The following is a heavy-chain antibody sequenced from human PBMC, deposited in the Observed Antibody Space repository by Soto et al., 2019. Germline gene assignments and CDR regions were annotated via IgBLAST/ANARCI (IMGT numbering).Heavy chain of an antibody. CDR2: IDPSDSYT. D-gene: IGHD6-13*01. Sequence: GESLMISCKGSGYSFTSYWISWVRQMPGKGLEWMGRIDPSDSYTNYSPSFQGHVTISADKSISTAYLQWSSLKASDTAMYYCATNLAAAGHYYYYGMDVWGQGTTVTVSS. CDR1: GYSFTSYW. J-gene: IGHJ6*02. V-gene: IGHV5-10-1*01. CDR3: ATNLAAAGHYYYYGMDV.